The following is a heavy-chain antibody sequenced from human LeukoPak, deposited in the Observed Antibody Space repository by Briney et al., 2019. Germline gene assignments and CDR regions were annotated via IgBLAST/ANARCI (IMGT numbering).Heavy chain of an antibody. CDR2: IMPMFGKA. Sequence: GASVKVSCKASGGTFSSYDISWVRQAPGQGLEWMGGIMPMFGKANYAQKFQGRVTTTADKATSTAYMELSSLRSEDTAVYYCARAHSSGWFLLDYWGQGTLVTVSS. V-gene: IGHV1-69*06. D-gene: IGHD6-19*01. J-gene: IGHJ4*02. CDR1: GGTFSSYD. CDR3: ARAHSSGWFLLDY.